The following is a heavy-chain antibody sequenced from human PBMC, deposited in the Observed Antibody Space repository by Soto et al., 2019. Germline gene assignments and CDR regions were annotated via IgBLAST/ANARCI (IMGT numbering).Heavy chain of an antibody. V-gene: IGHV1-69*13. D-gene: IGHD2-15*01. J-gene: IGHJ4*02. CDR2: IIPIFGTA. CDR1: GGTFSSYA. Sequence: GASVKVSCKASGGTFSSYAISWVRQAPGQGLEWMGGIIPIFGTANYAQKFQGRVTITADESTSTAYMELSSLRSEDTAVYYCARGLCSGGSCYISLDYWGQGTLVTVSS. CDR3: ARGLCSGGSCYISLDY.